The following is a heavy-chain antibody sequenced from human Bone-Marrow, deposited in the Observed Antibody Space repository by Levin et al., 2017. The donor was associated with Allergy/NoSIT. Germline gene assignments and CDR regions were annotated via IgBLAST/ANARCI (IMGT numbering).Heavy chain of an antibody. V-gene: IGHV3-74*03. CDR2: IDTDGSIT. CDR3: ARDVAGPWGV. D-gene: IGHD3-10*01. J-gene: IGHJ4*02. Sequence: GGSLRLSCVASELTFSNFWMHWVRQVPGKGLMWVSRIDTDGSITTYADSVKGRFTISRDNAKNTLYLQMNSLRAEDSAVYYCARDVAGPWGVWGQGTLVTVSS. CDR1: ELTFSNFW.